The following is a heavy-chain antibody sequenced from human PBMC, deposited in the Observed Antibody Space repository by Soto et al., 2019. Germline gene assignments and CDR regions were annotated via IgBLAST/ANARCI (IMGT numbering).Heavy chain of an antibody. CDR3: AKDLGYNYGSFDY. Sequence: LRLSCAASGFTFSTYAMSWVRQAPGKGLEWVSTISGSGGNTYYADSVKGRFTISRDNSKNTLYLQMNSLRAEDTAVYYCAKDLGYNYGSFDYWGQGTLVTVSS. V-gene: IGHV3-23*01. J-gene: IGHJ4*02. CDR2: ISGSGGNT. D-gene: IGHD5-18*01. CDR1: GFTFSTYA.